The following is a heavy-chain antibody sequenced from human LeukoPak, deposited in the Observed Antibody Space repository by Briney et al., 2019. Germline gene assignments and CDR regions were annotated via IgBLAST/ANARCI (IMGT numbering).Heavy chain of an antibody. D-gene: IGHD3-16*01. CDR3: VREVATVGITFFDY. CDR2: ISSDGGST. V-gene: IGHV3-64*01. CDR1: GFPFSTYS. Sequence: GGSLRLSCAASGFPFSTYSMHWVRQAPGKGLEYVSAISSDGGSTYHANSVKGRFTISRDNSKNTLYLQMGSLRAEGLAVYYCVREVATVGITFFDYWGQGTLVIVSS. J-gene: IGHJ4*02.